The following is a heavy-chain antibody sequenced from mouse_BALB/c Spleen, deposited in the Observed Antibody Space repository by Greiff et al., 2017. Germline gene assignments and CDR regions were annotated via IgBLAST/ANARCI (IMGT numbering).Heavy chain of an antibody. Sequence: DVQLVESGGGLVQPGGSMKLSCVASGFTFSNYWMNWVRQSPEKGLEWVAEIRLKSNNYATHDAVTVKGRFTISRDASKSGIYLQMNNLRAEDTGIDDYTDYGSSPYDAMDYWGQGTSVTVSS. J-gene: IGHJ4*01. D-gene: IGHD1-1*01. CDR2: IRLKSNNYAT. V-gene: IGHV6-6*02. CDR1: GFTFSNYW. CDR3: TDYGSSPYDAMDY.